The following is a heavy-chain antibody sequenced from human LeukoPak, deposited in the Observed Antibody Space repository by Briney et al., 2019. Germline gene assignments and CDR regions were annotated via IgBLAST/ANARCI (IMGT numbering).Heavy chain of an antibody. CDR3: ARSGYDKGQEFDY. J-gene: IGHJ4*02. D-gene: IGHD5-12*01. CDR1: GYTFTSYG. Sequence: SVKVSCKASGYTFTSYGISWVRQAPGQGLGWMGGIIPIFGTANYAQKFQGRVTITADESTSTAYMELSSLRSEDTAVYYCARSGYDKGQEFDYWGQGTLVTVSS. V-gene: IGHV1-69*13. CDR2: IIPIFGTA.